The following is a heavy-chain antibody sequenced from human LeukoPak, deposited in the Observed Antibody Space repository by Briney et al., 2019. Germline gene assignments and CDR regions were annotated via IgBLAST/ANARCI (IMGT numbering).Heavy chain of an antibody. CDR2: INPSGGST. Sequence: ASVKVSCKASGYTFTSYYMHWVRQAPGQGLEWMGIINPSGGSTNYAQKFQGRVTMTRDTSISTAYMELSRLRSDDTAVYYCARRGGDYWGQGTLVTVSS. CDR1: GYTFTSYY. V-gene: IGHV1-2*02. D-gene: IGHD3-10*01. J-gene: IGHJ4*02. CDR3: ARRGGDY.